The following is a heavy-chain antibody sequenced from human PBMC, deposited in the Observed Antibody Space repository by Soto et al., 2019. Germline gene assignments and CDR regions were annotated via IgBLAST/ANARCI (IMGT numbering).Heavy chain of an antibody. V-gene: IGHV3-30*18. Sequence: QVQLVESGGGVVQPGRSLRLSCAASGFTFSSYGMHWVRQAPGKGLEWVAVISYDGSNKYYADSVKGRFTISRDNSKNTLYLQMNSLRAEDTAVYYCAKDLGRAFDYWGQGTLVTVSS. J-gene: IGHJ4*02. CDR3: AKDLGRAFDY. CDR1: GFTFSSYG. CDR2: ISYDGSNK. D-gene: IGHD3-10*01.